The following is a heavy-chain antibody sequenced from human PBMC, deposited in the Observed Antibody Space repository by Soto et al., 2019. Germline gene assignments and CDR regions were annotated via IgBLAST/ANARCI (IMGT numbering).Heavy chain of an antibody. CDR2: IYYSGTT. D-gene: IGHD2-21*01. J-gene: IGHJ4*02. CDR1: GGSISSSSFH. CDR3: ARRTRRDGYNFDY. V-gene: IGHV4-39*01. Sequence: SETLSLTCSVSGGSISSSSFHWGWIRQPPGKGLEWIGSIYYSGTTYYNPSLKSQITISVDTSKNQFSLKLSSVTAADTAVYYCARRTRRDGYNFDYWGQGTLVTVSS.